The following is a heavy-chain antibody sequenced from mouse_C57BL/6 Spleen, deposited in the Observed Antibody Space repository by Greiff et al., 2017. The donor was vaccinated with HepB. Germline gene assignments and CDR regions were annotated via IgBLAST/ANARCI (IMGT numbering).Heavy chain of an antibody. Sequence: EVKVEESGGDLVKPGGSLKLSCAASGFTFSSYGMSWVRQTPDKRLEWVATISSGGSYTYYPDSVKGRFTISRDNAKNTLYLQISSLKSEDTAMYYCARHITTVVANRYYFDYWGQGTTLTVSS. D-gene: IGHD1-1*01. CDR1: GFTFSSYG. J-gene: IGHJ2*01. V-gene: IGHV5-6*02. CDR2: ISSGGSYT. CDR3: ARHITTVVANRYYFDY.